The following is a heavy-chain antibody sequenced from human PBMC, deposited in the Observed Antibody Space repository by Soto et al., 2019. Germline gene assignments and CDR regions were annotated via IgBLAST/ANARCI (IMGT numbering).Heavy chain of an antibody. CDR1: GGSISSGGYY. CDR3: ASSPIITIFGVASGHFDY. Sequence: KTSETLSLTCTVSGGSISSGGYYWSWIRQHPGKGLEWIGYIYYSGSTYYNPSLKSRVTISVDTSKNQFSLKLSSVTAADTAVYYCASSPIITIFGVASGHFDYWGQGTLVTVSS. CDR2: IYYSGST. J-gene: IGHJ4*02. D-gene: IGHD3-3*01. V-gene: IGHV4-31*03.